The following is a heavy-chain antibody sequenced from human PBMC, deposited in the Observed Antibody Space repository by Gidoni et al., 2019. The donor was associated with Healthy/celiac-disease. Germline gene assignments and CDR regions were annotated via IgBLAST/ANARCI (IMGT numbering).Heavy chain of an antibody. Sequence: QVQLVQSGAEVKKPGASVKVSCKASGYPFTHYYMHWVRQAPGQGLEWMGIINPSGGSTSYAQKFQGRVTMTRDTSTSTVYMELSSLRSEDTAVYYCAREAVAGTGSPYYFDYWGQGTLVTVSS. CDR1: GYPFTHYY. D-gene: IGHD6-19*01. CDR2: INPSGGST. J-gene: IGHJ4*02. V-gene: IGHV1-46*01. CDR3: AREAVAGTGSPYYFDY.